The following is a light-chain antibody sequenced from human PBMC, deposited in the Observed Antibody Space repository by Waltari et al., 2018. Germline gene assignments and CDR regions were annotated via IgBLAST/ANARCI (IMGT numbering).Light chain of an antibody. CDR2: NDN. CDR1: GSSIGNNT. Sequence: HSVLPHPPPAPGTPRQRVTIPCSASGSSIGNNTVNWYQQLPGTAPKLLIYNDNQRPSGVPDRFSGSKSGSSASLAISGLQSDDEANYYCAAWDDSLNGLSFGTGTRVTVL. CDR3: AAWDDSLNGLS. J-gene: IGLJ1*01. V-gene: IGLV1-44*01.